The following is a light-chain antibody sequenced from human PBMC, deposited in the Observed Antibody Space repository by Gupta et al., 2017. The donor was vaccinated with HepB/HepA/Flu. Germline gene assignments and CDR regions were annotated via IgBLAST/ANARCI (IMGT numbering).Light chain of an antibody. J-gene: IGLJ3*02. Sequence: QSALTQPASVSGSPGQSITISCTGTTSDVGSYNYVSWYQQYPGKAPKLMIYDVSYRPSGVSDRFSGSKSGNTASLTISGLRAEDEAIYYCSSYSSSANGVFGGGTELTVL. CDR3: SSYSSSANGV. CDR2: DVS. CDR1: TSDVGSYNY. V-gene: IGLV2-14*01.